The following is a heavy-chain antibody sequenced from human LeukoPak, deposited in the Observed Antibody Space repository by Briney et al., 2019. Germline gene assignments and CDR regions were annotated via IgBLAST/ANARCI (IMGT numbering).Heavy chain of an antibody. D-gene: IGHD3-9*01. CDR3: ARDGYYDILTGYRNWFDP. CDR2: INPNSGGT. Sequence: ASVKVSCKASGYTFTDYYMHWVRQAPGQGLEWMGWINPNSGGTNYAQKFQGRATMTRDTSISTAYMELSRLRSDDTAVYYCARDGYYDILTGYRNWFDPWGQGTLVTVSS. J-gene: IGHJ5*02. CDR1: GYTFTDYY. V-gene: IGHV1-2*02.